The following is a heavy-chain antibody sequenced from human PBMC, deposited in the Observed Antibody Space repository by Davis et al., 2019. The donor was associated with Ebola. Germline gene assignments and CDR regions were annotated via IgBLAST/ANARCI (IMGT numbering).Heavy chain of an antibody. D-gene: IGHD4-11*01. CDR2: ISSSGSTI. V-gene: IGHV3-11*04. Sequence: GESLKISCEVSGFTFSDYYMSWIRQAPGKGLEWVSYISSSGSTIYYADSVKGRFTISRDNSKNTLYLQMNSLRAEDTAVYYCARAHRPLTTVTGGGFDYWGQGTLVTVSS. CDR1: GFTFSDYY. J-gene: IGHJ4*02. CDR3: ARAHRPLTTVTGGGFDY.